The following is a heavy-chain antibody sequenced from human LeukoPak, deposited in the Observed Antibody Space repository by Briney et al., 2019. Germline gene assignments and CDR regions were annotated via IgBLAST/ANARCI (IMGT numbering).Heavy chain of an antibody. D-gene: IGHD2-15*01. CDR1: GFPFSSHA. V-gene: IGHV3-23*01. Sequence: PGGSRRLSCAASGFPFSSHAMSWVRQPPGKGLEWVAAISNGKTYYADSVRGRFAISRDDSTNTVYLHMNSLRDEDTALYHCVREAGYCAPVCVKTNWFDPWGQGTLVTVSS. CDR3: VREAGYCAPVCVKTNWFDP. CDR2: ISNGKT. J-gene: IGHJ5*02.